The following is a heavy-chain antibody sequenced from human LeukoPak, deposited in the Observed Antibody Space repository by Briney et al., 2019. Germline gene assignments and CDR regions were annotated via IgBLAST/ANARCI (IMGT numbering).Heavy chain of an antibody. Sequence: GGSLRLSCAASGFTFSSYAMHWVRQAPGKGLEWVAVISYDGSNKYYADSVKGRFTISRDNSKNTLYLQMNSLRAEDTAVYYCARVYGPGSYYPGDNWFDPWGQGTLVTVSS. D-gene: IGHD3-10*01. V-gene: IGHV3-30-3*01. J-gene: IGHJ5*02. CDR1: GFTFSSYA. CDR3: ARVYGPGSYYPGDNWFDP. CDR2: ISYDGSNK.